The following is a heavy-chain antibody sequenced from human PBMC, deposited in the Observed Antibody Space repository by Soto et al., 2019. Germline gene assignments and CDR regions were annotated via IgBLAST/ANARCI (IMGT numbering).Heavy chain of an antibody. V-gene: IGHV4-34*01. J-gene: IGHJ6*02. CDR2: INHSGST. CDR3: GRDKKTYYYGSGSYYNPSYYYYGMDV. CDR1: GGSFSGYY. Sequence: QVQLQQWGAGLLKPSETLSLTCAVYGGSFSGYYWSWIRQPPGKGLEWIGEINHSGSTNYNPSLKSRVTISVDTSKNQFSLKLSSVTAADTAVYYCGRDKKTYYYGSGSYYNPSYYYYGMDVWGQGTTVTVSS. D-gene: IGHD3-10*01.